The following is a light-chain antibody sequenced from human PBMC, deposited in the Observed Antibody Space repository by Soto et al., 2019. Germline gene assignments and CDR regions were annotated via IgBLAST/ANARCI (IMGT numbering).Light chain of an antibody. V-gene: IGKV1-39*01. J-gene: IGKJ5*01. CDR1: ESISRH. CDR2: AAS. Sequence: DIQMTQSPSSLSASVGDRVTITCRASESISRHLNWYQQKPGKDPKILIYAASSLQNGVPSMFRGSGSGTDFTLTITNLQPEDFATYYCQQTYSTLSITFGQGTRL. CDR3: QQTYSTLSIT.